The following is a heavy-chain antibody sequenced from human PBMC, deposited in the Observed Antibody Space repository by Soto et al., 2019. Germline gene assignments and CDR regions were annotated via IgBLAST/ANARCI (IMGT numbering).Heavy chain of an antibody. CDR2: IVPIYRTA. J-gene: IGHJ4*02. CDR3: VRDSGAKLSSS. V-gene: IGHV1-69*13. Sequence: SVKVSCKASGGTFSSYRINRVRQAPGQGLEWVGGIVPIYRTADYAQKFQGRVTITADESARTSYMELRSPKSQDTAVYYCVRDSGAKLSSSWGQGTLVTVSS. CDR1: GGTFSSYR. D-gene: IGHD6-13*01.